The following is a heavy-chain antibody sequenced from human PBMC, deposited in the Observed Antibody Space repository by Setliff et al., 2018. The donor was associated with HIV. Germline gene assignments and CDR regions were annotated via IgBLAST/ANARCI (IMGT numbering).Heavy chain of an antibody. V-gene: IGHV3-74*01. CDR2: INIDGSTT. CDR3: ARVTTIFGVIIPFDY. Sequence: PGGSLRLSCAASGFTFSNHWMHWVCQAPGKGLVWVSRINIDGSTTNYADSVKGRFTISRDNANNTLYLQMNSLRAEDTAVYYCARVTTIFGVIIPFDYWGQGTLVTVSS. J-gene: IGHJ4*02. CDR1: GFTFSNHW. D-gene: IGHD3-3*01.